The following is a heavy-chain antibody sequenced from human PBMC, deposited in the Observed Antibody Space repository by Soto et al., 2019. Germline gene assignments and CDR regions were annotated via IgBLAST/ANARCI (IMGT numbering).Heavy chain of an antibody. CDR2: VASDGSLE. Sequence: PGGSLRLSCAASGFTFRSYAMHWVRQAPGKGLEWVAVVASDGSLEYYADSLKGRFTISRDNSKNTLYLQMSSLRVEDTAVYYCARDFVPWAPDYLDYWGQGTLVTVSS. J-gene: IGHJ4*02. CDR1: GFTFRSYA. V-gene: IGHV3-30-3*01. D-gene: IGHD6-6*01. CDR3: ARDFVPWAPDYLDY.